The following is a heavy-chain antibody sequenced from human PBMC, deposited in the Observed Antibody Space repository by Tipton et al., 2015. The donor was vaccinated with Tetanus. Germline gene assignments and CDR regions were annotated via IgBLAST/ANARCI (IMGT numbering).Heavy chain of an antibody. V-gene: IGHV1-69*01. D-gene: IGHD3-9*01. Sequence: QVQLVQSGAEVKKPGSSVKVSCKASGGTFSSYAISWVRQAPGQGLEWMGGIIPIFGTANYAQKFQGRVTITADESTSTAYMELSSLRSEDTAVYYCARGATKYDILTGYYYYYYGMDVWGQGTTVTVSS. CDR3: ARGATKYDILTGYYYYYYGMDV. J-gene: IGHJ6*02. CDR2: IIPIFGTA. CDR1: GGTFSSYA.